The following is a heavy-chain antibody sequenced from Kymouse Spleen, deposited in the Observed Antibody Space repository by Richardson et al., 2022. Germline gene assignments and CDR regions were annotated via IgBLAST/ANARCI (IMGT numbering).Heavy chain of an antibody. CDR3: ASITGTTDYYGMDV. CDR2: INHSGST. J-gene: IGHJ6*02. D-gene: IGHD1-7*01. CDR1: GGSFSGYY. Sequence: QVQLQQWGAGLLKPSETLSLTCAVYGGSFSGYYWSWIRQPPGKGLEWIGEINHSGSTNYNPSLKSRVTISVDTSKNQFSLKLSSVTAADTAVYYCASITGTTDYYGMDVWGQGTTVTVSS. V-gene: IGHV4-34*01.